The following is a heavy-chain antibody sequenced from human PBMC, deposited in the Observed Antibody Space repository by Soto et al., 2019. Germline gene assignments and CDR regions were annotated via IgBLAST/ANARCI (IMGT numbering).Heavy chain of an antibody. Sequence: QVHLVQSGAEVKNPGSSVKVSCKASGGAFDSYTVAWVRQAPGQGLEWVGRSIPILALANYARKFQGRVTITADKSTTTTYMQLSSLTSDDTALYYCARVDCSENRWHPTAWGQGTMVTVSS. V-gene: IGHV1-69*02. CDR2: SIPILALA. CDR1: GGAFDSYT. J-gene: IGHJ3*01. D-gene: IGHD2-15*01. CDR3: ARVDCSENRWHPTA.